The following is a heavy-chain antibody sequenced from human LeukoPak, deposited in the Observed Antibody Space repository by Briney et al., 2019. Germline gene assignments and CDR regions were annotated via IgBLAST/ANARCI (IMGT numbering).Heavy chain of an antibody. CDR3: ARGRALWFGELFP. J-gene: IGHJ5*02. V-gene: IGHV3-21*01. CDR1: GFTFSSYS. Sequence: GGSLRLSCAASGFTFSSYSMNWVRQAPGKGLEWVSSISSSSSYIYYADSVKGRFTISRDNAKNSLYLQMNSLRAEDTAVYYCARGRALWFGELFPWGQGTLVTVSS. CDR2: ISSSSSYI. D-gene: IGHD3-10*01.